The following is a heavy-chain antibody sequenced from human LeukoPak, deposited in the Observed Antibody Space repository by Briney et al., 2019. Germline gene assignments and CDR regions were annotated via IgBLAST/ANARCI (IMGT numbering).Heavy chain of an antibody. J-gene: IGHJ6*02. CDR3: ARGYYDSSYDYYYGMDV. D-gene: IGHD3-22*01. CDR1: GFTFSSYG. Sequence: PWGSLKLSCAASGFTFSSYGMHWVRQAPGKGLEWMAVIWYGGSNKYYADFVKGRFTISRDNSKNTSYLQMNSMRAEDTAVYYYARGYYDSSYDYYYGMDVWGQGTMVTVSS. V-gene: IGHV3-33*01. CDR2: IWYGGSNK.